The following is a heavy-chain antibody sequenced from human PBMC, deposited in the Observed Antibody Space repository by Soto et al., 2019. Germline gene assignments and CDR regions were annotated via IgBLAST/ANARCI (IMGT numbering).Heavy chain of an antibody. V-gene: IGHV3-21*01. CDR1: GFAFSSYS. D-gene: IGHD5-12*01. CDR2: ISSSGSYI. Sequence: EVQLVESGGGLLRPGGSLRLSCAASGFAFSSYSMSWVRQAPGKGLEWVSSISSSGSYIYYADSVKGRFTISRDIAKNSMYLQMKSLRAEDTAVYYCTRDPRDGYNSVEYFHHWGQGPLVTVSS. CDR3: TRDPRDGYNSVEYFHH. J-gene: IGHJ1*01.